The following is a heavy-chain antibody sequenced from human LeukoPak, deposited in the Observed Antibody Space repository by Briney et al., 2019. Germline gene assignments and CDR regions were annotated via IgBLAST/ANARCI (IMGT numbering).Heavy chain of an antibody. CDR3: ARVGCSGYDRGGFVDY. Sequence: GGSLRLSCAASGFTFSSYSMNWVRQAPGKGLEWVSSISSSSSYIYYADSVKGRFTISRDNAKNSLYLQMNSLRAEDTAVYYCARVGCSGYDRGGFVDYWGQGTLVTVSS. CDR2: ISSSSSYI. J-gene: IGHJ4*02. V-gene: IGHV3-21*01. D-gene: IGHD5-12*01. CDR1: GFTFSSYS.